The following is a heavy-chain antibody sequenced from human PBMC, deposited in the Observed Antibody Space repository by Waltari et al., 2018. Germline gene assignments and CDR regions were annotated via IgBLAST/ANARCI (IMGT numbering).Heavy chain of an antibody. CDR2: IYYSGST. Sequence: QVQLQESGPGLVKPSETLSLTCTVSGGSISSYYWSWIRQPPGKGLEWIGYIYYSGSTNYNPSLKSRVTISVDTSKNQFSLKLSSVTAADTAVYYCAREGRHDFWSGYPQLWGQGTLVTVSS. D-gene: IGHD3-3*01. V-gene: IGHV4-59*01. J-gene: IGHJ4*02. CDR3: AREGRHDFWSGYPQL. CDR1: GGSISSYY.